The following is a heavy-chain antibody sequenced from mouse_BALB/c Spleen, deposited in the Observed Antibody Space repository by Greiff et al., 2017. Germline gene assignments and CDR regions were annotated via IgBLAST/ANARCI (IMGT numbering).Heavy chain of an antibody. Sequence: EVQLQQSGPSLVKPSQTLSLTCSVTGDSITSGYWNWIRKFPGNKLEYMGYISYSGSTYYNPSLKSRISITQNTSKNQYYLQLNSVTTEDTATYYCARYVGRGGYFDYGGKGTTLTVSS. D-gene: IGHD4-1*01. V-gene: IGHV3-8*02. CDR3: ARYVGRGGYFDY. CDR1: GDSITSGY. CDR2: ISYSGST. J-gene: IGHJ2*01.